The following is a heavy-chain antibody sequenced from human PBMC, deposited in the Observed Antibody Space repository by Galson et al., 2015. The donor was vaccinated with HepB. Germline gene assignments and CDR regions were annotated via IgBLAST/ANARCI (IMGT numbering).Heavy chain of an antibody. Sequence: SLRLSCAASGFTFSSYWMSWVRQAPGKGLEWVANIKQDGSEKYYVDSVKGRFTISRDNAKNSLYLQMNSLRAEDTAVYYCARGGPIVGATTTGGLDYWGQGTLVTVSS. J-gene: IGHJ4*02. V-gene: IGHV3-7*04. CDR3: ARGGPIVGATTTGGLDY. CDR1: GFTFSSYW. CDR2: IKQDGSEK. D-gene: IGHD1-26*01.